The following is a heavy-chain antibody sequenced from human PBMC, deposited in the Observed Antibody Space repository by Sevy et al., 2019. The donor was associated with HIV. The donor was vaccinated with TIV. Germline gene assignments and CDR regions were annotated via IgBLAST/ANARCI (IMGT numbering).Heavy chain of an antibody. D-gene: IGHD2-15*01. CDR2: IYHSGNT. Sequence: LSLTCTVSGYSISSGYYWGWIRQPPGKGLEWIGSIYHSGNTYYNPSLKSRVTISVDTSKNQFSLKWTSVTAADTALYYCARRRDLLVAAPINYWGQGTLVTVSS. CDR3: ARRRDLLVAAPINY. V-gene: IGHV4-38-2*02. CDR1: GYSISSGYY. J-gene: IGHJ4*02.